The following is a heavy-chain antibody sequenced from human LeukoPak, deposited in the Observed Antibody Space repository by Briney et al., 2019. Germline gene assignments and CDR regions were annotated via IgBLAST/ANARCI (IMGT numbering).Heavy chain of an antibody. D-gene: IGHD6-6*01. CDR1: GFTFSTYA. CDR3: AKDAGLSGYSSSSLRTTFDY. J-gene: IGHJ4*02. CDR2: ISASGGTT. Sequence: GGSLTLSCAASGFTFSTYAMSWVRQAPGKGLEWVSGISASGGTTYYADPVKGRFTISRDNSKNTLYLQMNSLRAEDTALYYCAKDAGLSGYSSSSLRTTFDYWGQGTLVTVSS. V-gene: IGHV3-23*01.